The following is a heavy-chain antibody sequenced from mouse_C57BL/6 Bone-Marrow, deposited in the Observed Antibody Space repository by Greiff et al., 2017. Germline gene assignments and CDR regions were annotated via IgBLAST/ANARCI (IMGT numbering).Heavy chain of an antibody. D-gene: IGHD4-1*01. V-gene: IGHV1-64*01. CDR2: IHPNSGST. CDR1: GYTFTSYW. CDR3: ARREVGRGFAY. J-gene: IGHJ3*01. Sequence: QVQLQQPGAELVKPGASVKLSCKASGYTFTSYWMHWVKQRPGQGLEWIGMIHPNSGSTNYNEKFKSKATLTVDKSSSTAYMQLSSRTSEDSAVYYCARREVGRGFAYWGQGTLVTVSA.